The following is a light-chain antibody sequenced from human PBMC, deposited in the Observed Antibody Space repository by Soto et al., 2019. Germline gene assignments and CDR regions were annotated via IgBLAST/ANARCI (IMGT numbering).Light chain of an antibody. CDR3: QQSHGIPYT. J-gene: IGKJ2*01. Sequence: DIQMTQSPSSLSASVGDRVTITCRASQTISSYLNWDQQKPRKAPKLLIYAASSLQSGVPSRFSGSGSGTDFTLKISSLQPEDFATYYCQQSHGIPYTFGQGTKLEIK. V-gene: IGKV1-39*01. CDR2: AAS. CDR1: QTISSY.